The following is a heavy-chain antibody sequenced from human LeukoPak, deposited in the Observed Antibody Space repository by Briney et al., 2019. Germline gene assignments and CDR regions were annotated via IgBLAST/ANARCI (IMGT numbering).Heavy chain of an antibody. CDR1: GGSFSGYY. D-gene: IGHD5-12*01. CDR2: INHSGST. V-gene: IGHV4-34*01. Sequence: SETLSLTCAIYGGSFSGYYWSWIRQPPGKGLEWIGEINHSGSTNYNPSLKSRVTISVDTSKNQFSLKLSSVTAADTAVYYCARGLRRWLRDPFDYWGQGTLVTVSS. CDR3: ARGLRRWLRDPFDY. J-gene: IGHJ4*02.